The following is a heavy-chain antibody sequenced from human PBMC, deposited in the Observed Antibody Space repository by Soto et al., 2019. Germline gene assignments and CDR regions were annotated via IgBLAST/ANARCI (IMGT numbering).Heavy chain of an antibody. J-gene: IGHJ6*02. D-gene: IGHD3-10*01. CDR1: GFTFSSYS. V-gene: IGHV3-48*01. CDR3: ASRGGLVRGNYYGMDV. CDR2: ISSSSTTI. Sequence: QPGGSLRLSCAASGFTFSSYSMNWVRQAPGKGLEWISYISSSSTTIYYADSVKGRFTISRDNAENSLHLQMNSLRVDDTAVYYCASRGGLVRGNYYGMDVWGQGTTVTVSS.